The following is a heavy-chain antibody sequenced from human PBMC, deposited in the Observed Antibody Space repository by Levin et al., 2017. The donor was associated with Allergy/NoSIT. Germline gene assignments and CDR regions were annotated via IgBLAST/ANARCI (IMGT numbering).Heavy chain of an antibody. V-gene: IGHV5-51*01. D-gene: IGHD2-15*01. Sequence: GESLKISCKGSGYTFSTYWIGWVRQMPGKGLEWMGIIYPGDSDTRYSPSFLGQVIISVDRSTSTAYLQWSSLKASDTAMYYCARGDCNGRNCYEGSSRGWFDPWGQGTLVTVSS. CDR2: IYPGDSDT. CDR3: ARGDCNGRNCYEGSSRGWFDP. J-gene: IGHJ5*02. CDR1: GYTFSTYW.